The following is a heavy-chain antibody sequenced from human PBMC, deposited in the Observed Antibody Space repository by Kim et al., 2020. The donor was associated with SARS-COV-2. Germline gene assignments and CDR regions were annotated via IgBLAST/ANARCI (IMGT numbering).Heavy chain of an antibody. Sequence: GGSLRLSCAASGFTFSSYAMSWVRQAPGKGLEWVSAISGSGGSTYYADSVKGRFTISRDNSKNTLYLQMNSLRAEDTAVYYCYSNYGFSHYGMDVWGQGTTVTVSS. D-gene: IGHD4-4*01. CDR3: YSNYGFSHYGMDV. V-gene: IGHV3-23*01. CDR2: ISGSGGST. J-gene: IGHJ6*02. CDR1: GFTFSSYA.